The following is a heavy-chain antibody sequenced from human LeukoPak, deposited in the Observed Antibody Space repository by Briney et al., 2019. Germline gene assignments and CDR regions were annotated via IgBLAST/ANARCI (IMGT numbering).Heavy chain of an antibody. CDR1: GFTFSSYA. CDR2: IKKDGSEK. CDR3: ARDSGLD. J-gene: IGHJ4*02. Sequence: EGSLRLSCVASGFTFSSYAMSWVRQAPGKGLEWVANIKKDGSEKYYVDSVKGRFTISRDNAKNSLYLQMNSLRAEDTAVYYCARDSGLDWGQGTLVTVSS. V-gene: IGHV3-7*01. D-gene: IGHD3-10*01.